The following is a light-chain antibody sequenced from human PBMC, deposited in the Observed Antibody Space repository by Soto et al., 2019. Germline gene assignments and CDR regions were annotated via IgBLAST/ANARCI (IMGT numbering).Light chain of an antibody. Sequence: QLVLTQSPSASASLGASVKLTCTLSSGHSSYAIAWHQQQPEKGTRYLMKLNSDGSHSKGDGIPDRFSGSSSGAERYLTISSLQAEDEADYYCQTWGTGHVVFGGGTKLTVL. V-gene: IGLV4-69*01. CDR1: SGHSSYA. CDR3: QTWGTGHVV. CDR2: LNSDGSH. J-gene: IGLJ2*01.